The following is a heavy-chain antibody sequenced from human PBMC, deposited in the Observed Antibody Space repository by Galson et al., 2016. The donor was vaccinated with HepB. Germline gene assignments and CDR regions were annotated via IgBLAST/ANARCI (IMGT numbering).Heavy chain of an antibody. D-gene: IGHD6-19*01. CDR2: IYYSGST. Sequence: SETLSLTCSVSGGSIVSYYWSWIRQPPGKGLQWIGYIYYSGSTNYNPSLESRVTISLDTSKSQFSLKLSSVTAADTAVYFCARGGLRAVAGTLDYWGQGTLVTVSS. J-gene: IGHJ4*02. CDR3: ARGGLRAVAGTLDY. V-gene: IGHV4-59*01. CDR1: GGSIVSYY.